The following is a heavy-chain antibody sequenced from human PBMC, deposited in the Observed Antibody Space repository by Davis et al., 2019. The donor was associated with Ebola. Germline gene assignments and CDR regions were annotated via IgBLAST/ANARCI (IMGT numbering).Heavy chain of an antibody. Sequence: GESLKISCAASGFAFSSYGMHWVRQAPGKGLEWVAVKWYDGSNKYYADSVRGRFTISRDNPKNMLFLQMNSLRVEDTAVYYCATSGYSALTKANGYWGQGTLVTVSS. CDR3: ATSGYSALTKANGY. D-gene: IGHD3-22*01. V-gene: IGHV3-33*01. J-gene: IGHJ4*02. CDR1: GFAFSSYG. CDR2: KWYDGSNK.